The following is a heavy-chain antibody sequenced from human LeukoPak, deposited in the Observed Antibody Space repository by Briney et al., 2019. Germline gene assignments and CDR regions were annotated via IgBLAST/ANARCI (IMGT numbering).Heavy chain of an antibody. V-gene: IGHV4-61*02. J-gene: IGHJ3*02. CDR3: ARAGGIFITIGAFDI. CDR1: GGSISSGSCY. CDR2: IYTSGST. D-gene: IGHD3-10*01. Sequence: PSETLSLTCTVSGGSISSGSCYWSWIRQPAGKGLEWIGRIYTSGSTNYNPSLKSRVTISVDTSKNQFSLKLSSVTAADTAVYYCARAGGIFITIGAFDIWGQGTMVTVSS.